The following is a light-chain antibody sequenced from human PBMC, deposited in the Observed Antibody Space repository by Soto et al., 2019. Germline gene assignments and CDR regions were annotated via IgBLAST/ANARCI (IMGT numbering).Light chain of an antibody. V-gene: IGKV1-27*01. CDR2: GAS. Sequence: DIQITQSPSSLSASVGDRVTITCRASQGISNYLAWYQQRPGKVPKLLIYGASALQSGIPSRFSGSGSGTEFTLTISSLQPEDVATYYCQKYNRAPWTFGQGTKVEIK. CDR1: QGISNY. CDR3: QKYNRAPWT. J-gene: IGKJ1*01.